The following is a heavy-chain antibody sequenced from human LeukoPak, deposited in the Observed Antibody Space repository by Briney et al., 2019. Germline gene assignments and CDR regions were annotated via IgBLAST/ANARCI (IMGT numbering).Heavy chain of an antibody. CDR2: ISAYNGNT. Sequence: GASVKVSCKASGYTFTSYGISWVRQAPGQGLEWMGWISAYNGNTNYAQKLQGRVTMTTDTSTSTAYMELRSLRSDDTAVYYCARDSDPGGSSSWYNWFDPWGQGTLVTVSS. CDR1: GYTFTSYG. J-gene: IGHJ5*02. CDR3: ARDSDPGGSSSWYNWFDP. D-gene: IGHD6-13*01. V-gene: IGHV1-18*01.